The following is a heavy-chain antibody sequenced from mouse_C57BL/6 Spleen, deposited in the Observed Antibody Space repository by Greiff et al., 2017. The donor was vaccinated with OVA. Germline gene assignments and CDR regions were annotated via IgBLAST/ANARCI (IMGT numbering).Heavy chain of an antibody. V-gene: IGHV5-4*01. Sequence: DVKLVESGGGLVKPGGSLKLSCAASGFTFSSYAMSWVRQTPEKRLEWVATISDGGSYTYYPDNVKGRFTISRDNAKNHLYLQMSHLKSENTAMYYCAREGYGYLYAMDDWGKGTTVTVSS. CDR3: AREGYGYLYAMDD. CDR2: ISDGGSYT. CDR1: GFTFSSYA. J-gene: IGHJ4*01. D-gene: IGHD2-2*01.